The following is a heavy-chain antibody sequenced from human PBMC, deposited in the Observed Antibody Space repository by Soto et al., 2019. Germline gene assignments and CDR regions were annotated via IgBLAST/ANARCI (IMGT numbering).Heavy chain of an antibody. J-gene: IGHJ4*02. D-gene: IGHD5-12*01. CDR3: ARRYSGYGDY. CDR2: IYFSGSA. Sequence: SETLSPTCTVSGGYSTSYFWSWIRQPPGKGLEWIGYIYFSGSANYNPSLKSRVTIAVDTSKNQFSLKLSSVTAADTAVYYCARRYSGYGDYWGQGTLVTVS. V-gene: IGHV4-59*08. CDR1: GGYSTSYF.